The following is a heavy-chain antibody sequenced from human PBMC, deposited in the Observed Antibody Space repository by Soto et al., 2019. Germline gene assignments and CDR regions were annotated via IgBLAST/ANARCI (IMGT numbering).Heavy chain of an antibody. Sequence: QVQLVESGGGVVQPGRSLRLSCAASGFTFSSYGMHWVRQAPGKGLEWVAVIWYDGRNTYYADSVKGRFTISRDNSKNTLYLQMNSLRGEDTAVYYCARTAYYYDSSGYYFDCWGQGTLVTVSS. J-gene: IGHJ4*02. CDR3: ARTAYYYDSSGYYFDC. V-gene: IGHV3-33*01. CDR2: IWYDGRNT. CDR1: GFTFSSYG. D-gene: IGHD3-22*01.